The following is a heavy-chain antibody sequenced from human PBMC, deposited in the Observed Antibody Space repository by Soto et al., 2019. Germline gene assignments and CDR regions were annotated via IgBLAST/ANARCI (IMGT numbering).Heavy chain of an antibody. CDR3: AKENGYSSSWFEFDY. D-gene: IGHD6-13*01. V-gene: IGHV3-23*01. CDR1: GFTFSSYA. CDR2: ISGSGGST. J-gene: IGHJ4*02. Sequence: EVQLLESGGGLVQPGGSLRLSCAASGFTFSSYAMSWVRQAPGEGLEWVSTISGSGGSTYYADSVKGRFTISRDNSKNTLYLQMNSLRAEDTAVYYCAKENGYSSSWFEFDYWGQGTLVTVSS.